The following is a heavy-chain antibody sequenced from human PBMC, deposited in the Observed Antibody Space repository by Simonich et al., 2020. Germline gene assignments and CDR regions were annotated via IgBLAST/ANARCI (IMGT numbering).Heavy chain of an antibody. CDR3: AKDLGERITMIVVVIDAFDI. D-gene: IGHD3-22*01. CDR1: GFTFSSYA. Sequence: GGGLVQPGGSLRLSCAASGFTFSSYAMSWVRQAPGKGLKWVSAISGSGGSTYYADSVKCRFTISRDNSKNTLYLKMNSLRAEETAVYYCAKDLGERITMIVVVIDAFDIWGQGTMVTVSS. CDR2: ISGSGGST. J-gene: IGHJ3*02. V-gene: IGHV3-23*01.